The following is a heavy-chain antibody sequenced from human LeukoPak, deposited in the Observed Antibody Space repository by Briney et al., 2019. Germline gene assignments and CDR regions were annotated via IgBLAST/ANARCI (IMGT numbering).Heavy chain of an antibody. Sequence: ASVTVSCKASGYTFTDYYMHWVRQAPGQGLEWMGWINPNSGGTNYAQKFQGRVTMTRDTSISTAYMELSRLRSDDTAVYYCARDGQYYYDSSGYEFGYWGQGTLVTVSS. V-gene: IGHV1-2*02. D-gene: IGHD3-22*01. CDR3: ARDGQYYYDSSGYEFGY. CDR1: GYTFTDYY. CDR2: INPNSGGT. J-gene: IGHJ4*02.